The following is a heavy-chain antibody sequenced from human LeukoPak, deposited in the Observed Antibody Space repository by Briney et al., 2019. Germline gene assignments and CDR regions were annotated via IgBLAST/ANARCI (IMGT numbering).Heavy chain of an antibody. CDR1: GFTFSTYA. CDR3: ARGAGYNYPYYFDY. CDR2: ISGIDT. Sequence: PGGSLRLSCAASGFTFSTYAMNWVRQAPGKGLEWVSTISGIDTFYADSVKGRFTISRDNSKNTLYLQMNSLRAEDTAVYYCARGAGYNYPYYFDYWGQGTLVTVSS. J-gene: IGHJ4*02. D-gene: IGHD5-24*01. V-gene: IGHV3-23*01.